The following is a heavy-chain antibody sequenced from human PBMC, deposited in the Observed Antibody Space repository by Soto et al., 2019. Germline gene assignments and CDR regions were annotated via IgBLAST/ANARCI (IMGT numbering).Heavy chain of an antibody. V-gene: IGHV4-34*02. CDR2: INQSGST. D-gene: IGHD1-1*01. CDR3: ARRFSGTGRYFDS. J-gene: IGHJ4*02. Sequence: QVQLQQWGAGLLKPSETLSLSCAVYGASFSGYYWTWIRQPPGKGLEWIGEINQSGSTNYSPSLKTRVTISVDTSKQQFSLRVSSVTAADPAVYYCARRFSGTGRYFDSWGQGTLVTVSS. CDR1: GASFSGYY.